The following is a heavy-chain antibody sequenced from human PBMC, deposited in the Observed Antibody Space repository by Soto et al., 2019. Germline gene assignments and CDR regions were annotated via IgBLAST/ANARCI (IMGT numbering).Heavy chain of an antibody. J-gene: IGHJ5*02. CDR2: IYYSGST. CDR3: ASHLWCGSGGGWFDP. V-gene: IGHV4-39*01. D-gene: IGHD3-10*01. CDR1: GGSIRCSSYS. Sequence: PSETLSLTCTVSGGSIRCSSYSWGWIRPPPGKGLEWIGSIYYSGSTYYNPSLKSRVTISVDTSKNQFSLKLSSVTAADTAVYYCASHLWCGSGGGWFDPWGQGTLVTVSS.